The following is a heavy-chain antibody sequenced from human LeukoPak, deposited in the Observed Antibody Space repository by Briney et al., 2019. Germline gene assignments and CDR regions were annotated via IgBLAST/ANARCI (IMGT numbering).Heavy chain of an antibody. D-gene: IGHD3-16*01. CDR1: GYSISSGYY. CDR2: FYHTRGT. Sequence: SETLSLTCTVSGYSISSGYYWGWIRQPPGKGLEWIGSFYHTRGTFYIPSLKRRATISEDTSKNEFSLSRSTVTVADTAVYYCVRAAATAQGGGLDYWGRGTVVTVSP. J-gene: IGHJ4*02. V-gene: IGHV4-38-2*02. CDR3: VRAAATAQGGGLDY.